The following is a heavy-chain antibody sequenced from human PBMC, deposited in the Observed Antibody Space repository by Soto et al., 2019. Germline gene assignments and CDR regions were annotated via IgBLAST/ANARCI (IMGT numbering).Heavy chain of an antibody. CDR3: ARHVAQTMVDSFDY. J-gene: IGHJ4*02. V-gene: IGHV4-59*08. CDR2: IYYSGST. Sequence: SETLSLTCTGSGVSISSYYWSFIRQPPGKGLEWIGYIYYSGSTNYNPSLKSRVTISVDTSKNQFSLKLSSVTAADTAVYYCARHVAQTMVDSFDYWGQGTLVTVS. CDR1: GVSISSYY. D-gene: IGHD3-10*01.